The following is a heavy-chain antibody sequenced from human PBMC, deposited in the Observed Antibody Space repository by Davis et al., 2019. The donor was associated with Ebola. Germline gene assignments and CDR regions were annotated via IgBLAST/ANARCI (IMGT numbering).Heavy chain of an antibody. D-gene: IGHD2-2*02. CDR3: AKGRTIPLALDF. CDR2: INCNSDSI. J-gene: IGHJ4*02. V-gene: IGHV3-9*01. CDR1: GFAFGDYA. Sequence: GGSLRLSCAGSGFAFGDYAMHWVRQAPGKGLEWVAGINCNSDSIVYADSVNGRFTISRDNAKNSLYLQMNSLRGEDTAFYYCAKGRTIPLALDFWGRGTLVTVSS.